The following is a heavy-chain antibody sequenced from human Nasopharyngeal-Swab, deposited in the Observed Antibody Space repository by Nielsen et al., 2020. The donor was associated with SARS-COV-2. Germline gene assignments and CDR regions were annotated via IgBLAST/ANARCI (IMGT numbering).Heavy chain of an antibody. V-gene: IGHV7-4-1*02. CDR1: GYTFTNYA. CDR3: ARENQEYANIWIDY. D-gene: IGHD1-1*01. J-gene: IGHJ4*02. Sequence: ASVKVSCKASGYTFTNYALNWVRQAPGQGPEYIGWISTKTGAPTYAQAFTGRFVISLDTSVSTTYLQISSLKADDTAVYYCARENQEYANIWIDYWGQGTQVTVPS. CDR2: ISTKTGAP.